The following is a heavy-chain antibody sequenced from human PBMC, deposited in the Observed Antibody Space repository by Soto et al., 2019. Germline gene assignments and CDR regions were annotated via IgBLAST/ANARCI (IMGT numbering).Heavy chain of an antibody. V-gene: IGHV5-51*01. Sequence: AESLKIACNGSGYSFTSYWIGWVRQMPGKGLEWMGIIYPGDSDTRYSPSFQGQVTISADKSISTAYLQWSSLKASDTAMYYCARRDGSSYYEFFDYWGQGTLVTVSS. CDR3: ARRDGSSYYEFFDY. CDR2: IYPGDSDT. CDR1: GYSFTSYW. J-gene: IGHJ4*02. D-gene: IGHD3-22*01.